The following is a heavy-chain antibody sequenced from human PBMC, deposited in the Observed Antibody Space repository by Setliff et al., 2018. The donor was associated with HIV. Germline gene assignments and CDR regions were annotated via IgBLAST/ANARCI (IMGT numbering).Heavy chain of an antibody. CDR1: GGSISFYY. CDR3: ARHRDGGTYPLDY. J-gene: IGHJ4*02. CDR2: TFDNGNT. Sequence: PSETLSLTCSISGGSISFYYWNWLRQTPGKGLEWIAYTFDNGNTHYNPSLESRVTLSLDTSKNRFSLQLTSVTAADTAVYYYARHRDGGTYPLDYWGQGTLVTVSS. D-gene: IGHD1-26*01. V-gene: IGHV4-59*08.